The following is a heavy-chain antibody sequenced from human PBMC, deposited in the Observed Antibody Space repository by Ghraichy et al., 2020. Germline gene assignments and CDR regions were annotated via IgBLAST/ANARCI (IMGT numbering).Heavy chain of an antibody. CDR1: GGSISSYY. CDR2: IYYSGST. J-gene: IGHJ3*02. CDR3: AREEARLGDAFDI. Sequence: SETLSLTCTVSGGSISSYYWSWIRQPPGKGLEWIGYIYYSGSTNYNPSLKSRVIISVDTSKNQFSLKLSSVTAADTAVYYCAREEARLGDAFDIWGQGTMVTVSS. D-gene: IGHD3-9*01. V-gene: IGHV4-59*01.